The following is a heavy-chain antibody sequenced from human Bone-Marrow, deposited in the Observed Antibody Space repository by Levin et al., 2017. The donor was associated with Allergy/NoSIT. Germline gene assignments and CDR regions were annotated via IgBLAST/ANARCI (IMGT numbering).Heavy chain of an antibody. CDR1: GFNFADYA. CDR3: AKDTLIGADRIVYAFDV. J-gene: IGHJ3*01. D-gene: IGHD6-13*01. CDR2: ITWNGNII. V-gene: IGHV3-9*01. Sequence: GGSLRLSCAASGFNFADYAMYWVRQAPGKGLEWVSGITWNGNIIAYADSVKGRFTISRENAKNSLYLQMNSLRPEDTALYYCAKDTLIGADRIVYAFDVWGQGTLVDVSS.